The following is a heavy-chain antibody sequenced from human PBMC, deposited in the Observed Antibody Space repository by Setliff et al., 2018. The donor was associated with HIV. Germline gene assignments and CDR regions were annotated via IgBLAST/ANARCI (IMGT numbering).Heavy chain of an antibody. V-gene: IGHV1-2*06. D-gene: IGHD2-21*01. CDR1: GYTFTGYY. J-gene: IGHJ3*02. CDR3: ARVFVLPDIVVVLDAFDI. CDR2: INPNSGVT. Sequence: ASVKVSCKTSGYTFTGYYMHWVRQAPGQGLEWMGRINPNSGVTNYAQKVQGRVTMTTDTSTTTAYMELRSLRSDDTAEYYCARVFVLPDIVVVLDAFDIWGQGTMVTVSS.